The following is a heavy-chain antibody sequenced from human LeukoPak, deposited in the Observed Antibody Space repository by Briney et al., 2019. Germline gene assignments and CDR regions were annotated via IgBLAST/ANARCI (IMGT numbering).Heavy chain of an antibody. D-gene: IGHD6-6*01. J-gene: IGHJ5*02. CDR1: GGTFSSYA. Sequence: GASVKVSCKASGGTFSSYAISWVRQAPGQGLEWMGIINPSGGSTSYAQKFQGRVTMTRDTSTSTVYMELSSLRSEDTAVYYCAREAEGSGLVVNWFDPWGQGTLVTVSS. V-gene: IGHV1-46*01. CDR3: AREAEGSGLVVNWFDP. CDR2: INPSGGST.